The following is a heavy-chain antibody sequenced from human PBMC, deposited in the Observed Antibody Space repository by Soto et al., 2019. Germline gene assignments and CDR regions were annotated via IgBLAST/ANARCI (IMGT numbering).Heavy chain of an antibody. J-gene: IGHJ4*02. D-gene: IGHD3-3*02. CDR2: ISLSGSTI. CDR3: ARESFSASPNFFDY. CDR1: GFAFSNYE. Sequence: GGSLRLSCAASGFAFSNYEMNWVRQAPGKGLEWVSYISLSGSTIYYANSVKGRFTISRDDAKNSLYLQMDSLRADDTAVYYCARESFSASPNFFDYWGQGTLVTVSS. V-gene: IGHV3-48*03.